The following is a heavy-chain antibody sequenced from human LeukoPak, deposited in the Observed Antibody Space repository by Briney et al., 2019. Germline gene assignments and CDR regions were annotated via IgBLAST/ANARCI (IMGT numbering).Heavy chain of an antibody. Sequence: ASVKVSCKVSGYTLTELSMHWVRQAPGKGLEWMGGFDPEDGETIYAQKFQGRVTMTEDTSTDTAYMELSSLRSEDTAVYYCATMIVVVYAFDIWGQGTMVTVSS. J-gene: IGHJ3*02. V-gene: IGHV1-24*01. CDR2: FDPEDGET. D-gene: IGHD3-22*01. CDR3: ATMIVVVYAFDI. CDR1: GYTLTELS.